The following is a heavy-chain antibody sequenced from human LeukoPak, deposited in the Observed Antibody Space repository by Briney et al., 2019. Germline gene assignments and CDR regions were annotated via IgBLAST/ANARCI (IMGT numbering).Heavy chain of an antibody. CDR2: ISGSGGST. D-gene: IGHD3-9*01. J-gene: IGHJ5*02. CDR3: AKDSGYYDVLTGYPGGDWFDP. CDR1: GFTFSSYA. V-gene: IGHV3-23*01. Sequence: PGGSLRLSCAASGFTFSSYAMSWVRQAPRKGLEWVSAISGSGGSTYYADSVKGRFTISRDNSKNTLYLQMNSLRAEDTAVYYCAKDSGYYDVLTGYPGGDWFDPWGQGTLVTVSS.